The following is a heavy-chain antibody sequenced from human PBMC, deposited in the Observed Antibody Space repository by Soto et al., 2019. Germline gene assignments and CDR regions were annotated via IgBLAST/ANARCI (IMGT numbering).Heavy chain of an antibody. CDR3: ARETGYSSGWRQDY. J-gene: IGHJ4*02. CDR2: INSDGSSI. CDR1: GFTFSSYW. D-gene: IGHD6-19*01. V-gene: IGHV3-74*01. Sequence: EVQLVESGGGLVQPGGSLRLSCAASGFTFSSYWMHWVRQAPGKVLVWVSRINSDGSSISYADSVKGRFTISRDNAKNTLYLQMNRLRVEDTAVYYCARETGYSSGWRQDYWGQGTLVAVSS.